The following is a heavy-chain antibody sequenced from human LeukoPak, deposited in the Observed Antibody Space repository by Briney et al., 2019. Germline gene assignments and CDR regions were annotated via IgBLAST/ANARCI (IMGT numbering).Heavy chain of an antibody. CDR2: ISGSGGST. V-gene: IGHV3-23*01. J-gene: IGHJ4*02. CDR1: GFTFSSYA. D-gene: IGHD6-19*01. CDR3: AKDGQTSGWSPPYYFDY. Sequence: GGSLRLSCAASGFTFSSYAMSWVRQAPGKGLEWVSAISGSGGSTYYADSVKGRFTISRDNSKNTLYLQMSSLRAEDTAVYYCAKDGQTSGWSPPYYFDYWGQGTLVTVSS.